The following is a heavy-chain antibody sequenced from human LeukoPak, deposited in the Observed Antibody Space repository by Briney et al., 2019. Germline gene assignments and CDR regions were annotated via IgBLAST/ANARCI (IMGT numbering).Heavy chain of an antibody. CDR3: ARDRGDTAPYDY. CDR2: IIPIFGTA. D-gene: IGHD5-18*01. J-gene: IGHJ4*02. CDR1: GYTFTGYY. V-gene: IGHV1-69*13. Sequence: SVKVSCKASGYTFTGYYMHWVRQAPGQGLEWMGGIIPIFGTANYAQKFQGRVTITADESTSTAYMELSSLRSEDTAVYYCARDRGDTAPYDYWGQGTLVTVSS.